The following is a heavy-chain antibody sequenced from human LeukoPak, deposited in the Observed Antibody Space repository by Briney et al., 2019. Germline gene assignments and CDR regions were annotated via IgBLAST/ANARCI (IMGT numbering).Heavy chain of an antibody. D-gene: IGHD3-3*01. CDR1: GYTFTSYG. V-gene: IGHV1-18*01. CDR3: ASGWSGYFDY. Sequence: ASVKVSCKASGYTFTSYGISWVRQAPGQGLEWMGWISAYNGNTNYAQKLQGRVTITADESTSTAYMELSSLRSEDTAVYFCASGWSGYFDYWGQGTLVTVSS. CDR2: ISAYNGNT. J-gene: IGHJ4*02.